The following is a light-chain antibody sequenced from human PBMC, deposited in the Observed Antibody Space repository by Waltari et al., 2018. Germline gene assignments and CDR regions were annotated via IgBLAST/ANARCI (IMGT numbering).Light chain of an antibody. V-gene: IGKV3-20*01. CDR1: QRVSNNY. CDR3: QQYQSALYT. J-gene: IGKJ2*01. Sequence: DIVLTHSPGTLSLSPGERASLSCRASQRVSNNYLAWYQQRPGQPPRLLIYGATSRATGIPDRFSGSRSGTDFILTISRLEPEDFAVYYCQQYQSALYTFGQGTKVEI. CDR2: GAT.